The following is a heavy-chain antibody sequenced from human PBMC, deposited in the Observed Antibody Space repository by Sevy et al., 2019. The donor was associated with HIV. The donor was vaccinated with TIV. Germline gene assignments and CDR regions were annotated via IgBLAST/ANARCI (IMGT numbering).Heavy chain of an antibody. CDR2: ITWTSGDI. J-gene: IGHJ4*02. D-gene: IGHD2-21*02. CDR3: ANGRGAMGLTFCGSDCYSDY. Sequence: GWSLRLSCEASGFKFDDYAMHWVRQGPGKGLEWVSGITWTSGDIAYADSVKGRFTISRDNAKNSLYLQMDSLRPEDTAFYYCANGRGAMGLTFCGSDCYSDYWGQGALVTVSS. CDR1: GFKFDDYA. V-gene: IGHV3-9*01.